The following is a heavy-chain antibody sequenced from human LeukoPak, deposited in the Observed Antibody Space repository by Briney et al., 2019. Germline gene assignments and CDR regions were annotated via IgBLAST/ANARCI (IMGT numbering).Heavy chain of an antibody. CDR3: ARDPLGAQFDY. CDR1: GFSFSSYE. V-gene: IGHV3-48*03. Sequence: GGSLRLSCAASGFSFSSYEMNWVRQAPGKGLEWVSYVSTSGLTTYYADSVKGRFTISRDNAKNSVHLQMNSLRAEDTAVYYCARDPLGAQFDYWGQGTLVTVSS. J-gene: IGHJ4*02. D-gene: IGHD1-26*01. CDR2: VSTSGLTT.